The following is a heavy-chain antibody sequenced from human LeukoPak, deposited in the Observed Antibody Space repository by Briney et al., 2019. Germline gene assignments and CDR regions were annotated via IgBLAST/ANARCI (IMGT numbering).Heavy chain of an antibody. CDR3: ARVQWELRGVGSYFEY. CDR1: GFTFSSYW. J-gene: IGHJ4*02. CDR2: IKQDGSEK. V-gene: IGHV3-7*01. D-gene: IGHD1-26*01. Sequence: GGSLRLSCVVSGFTFSSYWMSWVRQAPGKRLEWMANIKQDGSEKYYVDSVKGRFTMSRDNAKNSLYLQMNSLRAEDTAVYYCARVQWELRGVGSYFEYWGQGALVTVSS.